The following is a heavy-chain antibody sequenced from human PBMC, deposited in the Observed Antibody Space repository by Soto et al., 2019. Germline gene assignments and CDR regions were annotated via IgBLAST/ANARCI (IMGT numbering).Heavy chain of an antibody. D-gene: IGHD5-12*01. Sequence: PGGSLRLSCAASGFTFSSYAMSWVRQAPGKGLEWVSAISGSGGSTYYADSVKGRFTISRDNSKNTLYLQMNSLRAEDTAVYYCAKDVVRSRYEPPRYWGQGTLVTVSS. CDR3: AKDVVRSRYEPPRY. V-gene: IGHV3-23*01. CDR1: GFTFSSYA. J-gene: IGHJ4*02. CDR2: ISGSGGST.